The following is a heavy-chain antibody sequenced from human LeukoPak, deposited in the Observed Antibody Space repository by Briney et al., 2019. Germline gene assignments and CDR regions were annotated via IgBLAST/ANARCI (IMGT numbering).Heavy chain of an antibody. CDR2: ISYDGSNK. CDR1: GFTFSSYG. D-gene: IGHD2-2*01. Sequence: GGSLRLSCAASGFTFSSYGMHWVRQAPGKGLEWVAVISYDGSNKYYADSVKGRFTISRDNSKNTLYLQMNSLRAEDTAVYYCARDWYHAIDYWGQGTLVTVSS. V-gene: IGHV3-30*03. J-gene: IGHJ4*02. CDR3: ARDWYHAIDY.